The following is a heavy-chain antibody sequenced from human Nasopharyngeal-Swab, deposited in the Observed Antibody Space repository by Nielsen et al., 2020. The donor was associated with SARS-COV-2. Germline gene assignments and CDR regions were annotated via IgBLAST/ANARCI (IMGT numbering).Heavy chain of an antibody. Sequence: GESLKLSCKGSGYSFPSYWIGWVRQMPGKGLEWMGIIYPGDSDTRYSPSFQGQVTISADKSISTAYLQWSSLKASDTAMYYCASYYGSGNDGMDVWGQGTTVTVSS. CDR1: GYSFPSYW. D-gene: IGHD3-10*01. CDR2: IYPGDSDT. V-gene: IGHV5-51*01. J-gene: IGHJ6*02. CDR3: ASYYGSGNDGMDV.